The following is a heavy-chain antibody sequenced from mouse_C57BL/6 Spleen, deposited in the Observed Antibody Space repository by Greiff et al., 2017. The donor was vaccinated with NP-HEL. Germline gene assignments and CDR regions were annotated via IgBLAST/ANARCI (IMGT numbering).Heavy chain of an antibody. V-gene: IGHV14-4*01. CDR2: IDPENGDT. CDR1: GFNIKDDY. D-gene: IGHD6-2*01. CDR3: TTLSDRFAY. Sequence: EVQRVESGAELVRPGASVKLSCTASGFNIKDDYMHWVKQRPEQGLEWIGWIDPENGDTEYASKFQGKATITADTSSNTAYLQLSSLTSEDTAVYYCTTLSDRFAYWGQGTLVTVSA. J-gene: IGHJ3*01.